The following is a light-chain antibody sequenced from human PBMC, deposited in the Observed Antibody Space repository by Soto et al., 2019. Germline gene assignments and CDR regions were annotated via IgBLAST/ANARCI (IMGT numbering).Light chain of an antibody. CDR3: QVWDTSSDHVV. CDR1: NIGNKN. J-gene: IGLJ2*01. V-gene: IGLV3-21*02. Sequence: SYDLTQPPPVSAAPGQTASITRGANNIGNKNVYWYQQKPGQAPLLVIYDDSDRPSGIPERFSGSNSANTASLTIRGVGVGDEADYFCQVWDTSSDHVVFGGGTKVTVL. CDR2: DDS.